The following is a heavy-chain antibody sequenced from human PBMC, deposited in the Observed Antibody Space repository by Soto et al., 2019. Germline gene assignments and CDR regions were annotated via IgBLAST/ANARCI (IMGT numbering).Heavy chain of an antibody. CDR2: IYDTGSV. J-gene: IGHJ5*02. D-gene: IGHD5-12*01. CDR3: ARVQRYSGSYRWFDP. CDR1: GGPIRGYY. Sequence: QVELQESGPGPVKPSGALSLTFPVSGGPIRGYYWSWVRAPAGKGLEWIGRIYDTGSVNYNPSLKSRVTMSVDTSQNQLSLKLSPVTAADTAVYYCARVQRYSGSYRWFDPWGQGTLVTVSS. V-gene: IGHV4-4*07.